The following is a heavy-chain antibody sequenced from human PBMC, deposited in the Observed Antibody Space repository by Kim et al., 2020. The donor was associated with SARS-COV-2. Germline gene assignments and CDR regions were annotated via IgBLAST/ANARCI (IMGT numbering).Heavy chain of an antibody. D-gene: IGHD3-22*01. V-gene: IGHV3-49*02. CDR3: TPEDSSGSWGY. J-gene: IGHJ4*02. Sequence: TEYAASVKGRFTISRDDSKSIAYLQMNSLKTEDTAVYYCTPEDSSGSWGYWGQGTLVTVSS. CDR2: T.